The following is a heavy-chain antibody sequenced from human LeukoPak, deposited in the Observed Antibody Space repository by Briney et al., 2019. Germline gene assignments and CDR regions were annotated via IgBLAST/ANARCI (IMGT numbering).Heavy chain of an antibody. Sequence: ASVKVSCKASGYIFTSYYMHWVRQAPGQGLEWMGIINPSGGSTSYPQKFQGRVTMTRDTSTSTVYMELSSLRSEDTAVFYFARGGITLSSHDGFDIWGQGTMVTVSS. J-gene: IGHJ3*02. V-gene: IGHV1-46*01. D-gene: IGHD3-10*01. CDR2: INPSGGST. CDR3: ARGGITLSSHDGFDI. CDR1: GYIFTSYY.